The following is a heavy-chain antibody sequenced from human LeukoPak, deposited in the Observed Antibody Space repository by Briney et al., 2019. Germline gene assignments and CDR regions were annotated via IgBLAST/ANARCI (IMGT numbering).Heavy chain of an antibody. CDR1: GYTFTGYY. Sequence: ASVKVSCKASGYTFTGYYMHWVRQAPGQGLEWMGWINPNSGGTNYAQKLQGRVTMTTDTSTSTAYMELRSLRSDDTAVYYCARDPTYYYDSSGYYPGDAFDIWGQGTMVTVSS. D-gene: IGHD3-22*01. J-gene: IGHJ3*02. V-gene: IGHV1-2*02. CDR3: ARDPTYYYDSSGYYPGDAFDI. CDR2: INPNSGGT.